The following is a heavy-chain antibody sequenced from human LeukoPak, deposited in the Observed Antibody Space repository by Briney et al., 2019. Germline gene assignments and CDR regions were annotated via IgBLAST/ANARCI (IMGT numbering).Heavy chain of an antibody. D-gene: IGHD4-17*01. CDR2: ILSTGTT. V-gene: IGHV3-23*01. J-gene: IGHJ5*02. CDR1: GFPFSASA. Sequence: GGSLRLSCAASGFPFSASAMTWVRQAPGKGLEWVSHILSTGTTYYADSVRGRFTISRDNPKNTLYLLMTSLRADDTAVYYCATVKYDYGDPVGWFDPWGQGTLVTVSS. CDR3: ATVKYDYGDPVGWFDP.